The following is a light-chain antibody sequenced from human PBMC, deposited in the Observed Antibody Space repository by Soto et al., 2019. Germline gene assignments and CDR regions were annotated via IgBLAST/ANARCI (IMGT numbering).Light chain of an antibody. J-gene: IGKJ1*01. CDR3: QQSYRTPRT. CDR1: QSISSY. Sequence: DIQMTQSPSSLSASVGDRVTITCRASQSISSYLNWYQQKPGKAPKLLIYAASSLQSGVPSRFSGSGSGTDFTLTISSLQPEDFATYYCQQSYRTPRTFGQGNKV. CDR2: AAS. V-gene: IGKV1-39*01.